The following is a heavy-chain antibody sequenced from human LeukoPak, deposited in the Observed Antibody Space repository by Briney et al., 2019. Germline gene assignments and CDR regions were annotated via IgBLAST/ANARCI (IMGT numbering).Heavy chain of an antibody. J-gene: IGHJ6*03. CDR1: GYTFTSYD. V-gene: IGHV1-8*01. CDR2: MNPNSGNT. D-gene: IGHD3-10*01. CDR3: ARGIRGVYYYYYYMDV. Sequence: EASEKVSCKASGYTFTSYDINWVRQATGQGLEWMGWMNPNSGNTGYAQKFQGRVTMTRNTSISTAYMELSSLRSEDTAVYYCARGIRGVYYYYYYMDVWGKGTTVTVSS.